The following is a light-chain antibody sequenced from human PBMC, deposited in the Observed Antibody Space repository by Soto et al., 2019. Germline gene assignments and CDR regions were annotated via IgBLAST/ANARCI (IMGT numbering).Light chain of an antibody. V-gene: IGLV2-8*01. CDR3: CSFVDSNILK. Sequence: HSALTQPPSASGSPGQSVTISCTGSRSDIGGYNYVSWYQQLPGKAPKLMIYEVNNRPSGVPDRFSGSKSGNTASLTVSGLQEEDEADYYCCSFVDSNILKLGGGTKLTVL. J-gene: IGLJ2*01. CDR1: RSDIGGYNY. CDR2: EVN.